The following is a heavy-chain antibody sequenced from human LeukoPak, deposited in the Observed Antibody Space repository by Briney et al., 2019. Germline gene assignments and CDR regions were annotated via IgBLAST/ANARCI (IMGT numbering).Heavy chain of an antibody. V-gene: IGHV4-31*03. Sequence: PQTLSLTCTVSGGSISSGGYYWSWIRQHPGKGLEWIGYIYYSGSTYYNPSLKRRATISVDTSKNQFSLKLSSVTAADTAVYYCARDYGGNSCWFDPWGQGTLVTVSS. CDR1: GGSISSGGYY. CDR2: IYYSGST. D-gene: IGHD4-23*01. J-gene: IGHJ5*02. CDR3: ARDYGGNSCWFDP.